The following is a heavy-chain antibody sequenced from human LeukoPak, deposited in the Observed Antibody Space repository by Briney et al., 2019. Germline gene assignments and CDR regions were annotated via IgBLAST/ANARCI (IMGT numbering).Heavy chain of an antibody. V-gene: IGHV3-23*01. CDR2: ISGSGGST. CDR1: GFTFSSYA. D-gene: IGHD4-11*01. CDR3: AKASLTTVTPEMDFDY. J-gene: IGHJ4*02. Sequence: GGSLRLSCAASGFTFSSYAMSWVRQAPGKGLEWVSAISGSGGSTYYADSVKGRFAISRDNSKNRLYLQMNSLRAEDTAVYYCAKASLTTVTPEMDFDYWGQGTLVTVSS.